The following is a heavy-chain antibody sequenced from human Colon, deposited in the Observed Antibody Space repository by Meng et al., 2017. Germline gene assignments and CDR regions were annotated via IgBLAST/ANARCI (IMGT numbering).Heavy chain of an antibody. D-gene: IGHD1-26*01. CDR1: GASISSYF. CDR2: IYNSGST. CDR3: AGGPWEFDY. V-gene: IGHV4-59*01. Sequence: QVQLQEAGPGLVKPSETLSLTCTVSGASISSYFWSWIRQPPGRGLEWIGYIYNSGSTNYNPSLKSRVTISVDTSKNQFSLKLSSVTAADTAVYYCAGGPWEFDYWGQGTLVTVSS. J-gene: IGHJ4*02.